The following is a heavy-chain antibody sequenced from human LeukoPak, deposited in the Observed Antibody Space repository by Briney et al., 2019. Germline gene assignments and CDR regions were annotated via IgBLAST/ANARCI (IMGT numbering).Heavy chain of an antibody. Sequence: PGRSLRLSCEASGFTFSHYGMHWVRQAPGKGLEWVSSISGLSTHIYYGDSVKGRFSISRDNAKNSVYLQMNSLGVEDTAIYYCGRAFPPLRTSSAGDLWGQGILVTVSS. CDR1: GFTFSHYG. CDR2: ISGLSTHI. V-gene: IGHV3-21*01. D-gene: IGHD3-16*01. CDR3: GRAFPPLRTSSAGDL. J-gene: IGHJ4*02.